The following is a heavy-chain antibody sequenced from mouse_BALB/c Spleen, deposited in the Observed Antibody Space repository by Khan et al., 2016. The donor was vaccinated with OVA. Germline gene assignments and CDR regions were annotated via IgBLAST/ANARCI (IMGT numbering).Heavy chain of an antibody. J-gene: IGHJ3*01. Sequence: QVQLQQPGAELVKPGASVKLSCKASGYTFTSYYIYWVKQRPGQGLEWIGGINPSNGDTYFNKKFESKATLTVDKSSSTALMQVSSLTSEDSAVYYCTRSGWAAFAYWGQGTLVTVSA. CDR2: INPSNGDT. V-gene: IGHV1S81*02. CDR3: TRSGWAAFAY. CDR1: GYTFTSYY. D-gene: IGHD1-1*02.